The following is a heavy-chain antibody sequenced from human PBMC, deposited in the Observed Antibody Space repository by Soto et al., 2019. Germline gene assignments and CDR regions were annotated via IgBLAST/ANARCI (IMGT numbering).Heavy chain of an antibody. Sequence: PGGSLRLSCAASGFTFSSYGMHWVRQAPGKGLEWVAVISYDGSNKYYADSVKGRFTISRDNSKNTLYLQMNSLRAEDTAVYYCAKSNRIDKGYYYYYMDVWGKGTTVTVSS. V-gene: IGHV3-30*18. J-gene: IGHJ6*03. CDR1: GFTFSSYG. CDR3: AKSNRIDKGYYYYYMDV. D-gene: IGHD2-15*01. CDR2: ISYDGSNK.